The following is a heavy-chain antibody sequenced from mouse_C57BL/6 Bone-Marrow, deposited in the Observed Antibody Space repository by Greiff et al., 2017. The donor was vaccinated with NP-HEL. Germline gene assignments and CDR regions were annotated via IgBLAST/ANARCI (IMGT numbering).Heavy chain of an antibody. CDR2: IYPGDGDT. D-gene: IGHD2-3*01. J-gene: IGHJ2*01. V-gene: IGHV1-82*01. CDR3: AKRGIYDGYYNDFDY. Sequence: VQLQESGPELVKPGASVKISCKASGYAFSSSWMNWVKQRPGKGLEWIGRIYPGDGDTNYNEKFKGKATLTADKSSSTVYMQLRSLTSEDSAVYFCAKRGIYDGYYNDFDYWGQGTTLTVSS. CDR1: GYAFSSSW.